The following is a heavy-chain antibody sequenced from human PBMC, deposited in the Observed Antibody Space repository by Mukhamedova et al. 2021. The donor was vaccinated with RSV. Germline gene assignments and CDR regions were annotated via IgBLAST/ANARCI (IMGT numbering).Heavy chain of an antibody. CDR3: ARGGSGSYS. D-gene: IGHD3-10*01. Sequence: GSTNYNPFLKSRVTISVDTSKNLFSLKLSSVTAADTAVYYCARGGSGSYSWGQGTLVTVSS. CDR2: GST. J-gene: IGHJ5*02. V-gene: IGHV4-59*09.